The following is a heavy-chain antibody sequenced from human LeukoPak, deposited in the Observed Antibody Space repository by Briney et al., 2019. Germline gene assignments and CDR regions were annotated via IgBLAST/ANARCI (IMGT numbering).Heavy chain of an antibody. CDR2: IYYSGST. V-gene: IGHV4-59*01. Sequence: SETLSVTCTVSGGSISSYYWSWIRQPPGKGLEWIGYIYYSGSTNYNPSPKSRVTISVDTSKNQFSLKLSSVTAADTAVYYCARSPYNWFDPWGQGTLVTVSS. CDR3: ARSPYNWFDP. J-gene: IGHJ5*02. CDR1: GGSISSYY.